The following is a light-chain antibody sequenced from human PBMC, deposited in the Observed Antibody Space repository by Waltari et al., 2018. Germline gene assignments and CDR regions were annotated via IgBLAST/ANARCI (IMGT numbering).Light chain of an antibody. Sequence: QSALTQPASVSGSPGQSITISCTGTSTDLGDFNFVSWYQQHPGKVPKLMIYDVSNRPSGVSSRFSGSKSGNTASLTISGLQAEDEADYYCSSYSSSSTLVVFGGGTKLTVL. V-gene: IGLV2-14*03. CDR1: STDLGDFNF. J-gene: IGLJ2*01. CDR2: DVS. CDR3: SSYSSSSTLVV.